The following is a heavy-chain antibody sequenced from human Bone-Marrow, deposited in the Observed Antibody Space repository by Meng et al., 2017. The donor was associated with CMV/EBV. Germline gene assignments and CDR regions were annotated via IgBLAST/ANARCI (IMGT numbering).Heavy chain of an antibody. CDR2: INPNSGGT. V-gene: IGHV1-2*02. D-gene: IGHD2-2*01. Sequence: ASVKVSCKASGYTFTGYYMHWMRQAPGQGLEWMGWINPNSGGTNYAQKFQGRVTMTRDTSISTAYMELSRLRSDDTAVYYCARDDTVPAATQPDYYYYGMDVWGQGTTVTVSS. CDR3: ARDDTVPAATQPDYYYYGMDV. J-gene: IGHJ6*02. CDR1: GYTFTGYY.